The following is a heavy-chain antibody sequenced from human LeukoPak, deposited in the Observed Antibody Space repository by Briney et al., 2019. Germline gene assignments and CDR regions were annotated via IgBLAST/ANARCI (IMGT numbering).Heavy chain of an antibody. CDR1: GGSISSYY. V-gene: IGHV4-59*12. D-gene: IGHD6-13*01. CDR2: IYYSGST. Sequence: PSETLSLTCTVSGGSISSYYWSWIRQPPGKGLEWIGSIYYSGSTYYNPSLKSRVTISVDTSKNQFSLKLSSVTAADTAVYYCARDGQQPAGSDAFDIWGQGTMVTVSS. J-gene: IGHJ3*02. CDR3: ARDGQQPAGSDAFDI.